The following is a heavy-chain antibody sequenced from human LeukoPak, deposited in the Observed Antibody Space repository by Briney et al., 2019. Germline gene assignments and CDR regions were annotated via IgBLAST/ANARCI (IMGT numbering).Heavy chain of an antibody. Sequence: SETLSLTCTVSGDSVSNGNYYWSWLRQPPGKALEWIGYIYYTGKTYYNPSLEGRVTILVDTSRNHFSVKLSSVTAANTAVYYCARSQNYYGSGDYWSQGTLVTVSS. J-gene: IGHJ4*02. V-gene: IGHV4-61*03. CDR1: GDSVSNGNYY. D-gene: IGHD3-10*01. CDR3: ARSQNYYGSGDY. CDR2: IYYTGKT.